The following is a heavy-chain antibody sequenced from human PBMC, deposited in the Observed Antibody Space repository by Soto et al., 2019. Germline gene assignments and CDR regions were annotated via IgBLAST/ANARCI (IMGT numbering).Heavy chain of an antibody. D-gene: IGHD5-18*01. J-gene: IGHJ4*01. Sequence: ASVKVSCKASGYTFTSYGISWVRQAPGQGLECMGWISAYNGNTNYAQKLQGRVTMTTDTSTSTAYMELRSLRSDDTAVYYCARPLTRGYSYGWNYWGHVTLVTVSS. CDR3: ARPLTRGYSYGWNY. CDR2: ISAYNGNT. CDR1: GYTFTSYG. V-gene: IGHV1-18*01.